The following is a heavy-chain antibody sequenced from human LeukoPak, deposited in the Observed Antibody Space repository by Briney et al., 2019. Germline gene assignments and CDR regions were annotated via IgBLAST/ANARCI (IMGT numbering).Heavy chain of an antibody. CDR2: LSWNSGNI. D-gene: IGHD5-18*01. CDR1: GFTFDDYA. V-gene: IGHV3-9*03. Sequence: PGRSLRLPCAASGFTFDDYAMHWVRQAPGKGLEWVSGLSWNSGNIGYADSVKGRFTISRDNAKNSLYLQMNSLRAEDMALYYCAKATDTAMLTGVFDYWGQGALVTVSS. J-gene: IGHJ4*02. CDR3: AKATDTAMLTGVFDY.